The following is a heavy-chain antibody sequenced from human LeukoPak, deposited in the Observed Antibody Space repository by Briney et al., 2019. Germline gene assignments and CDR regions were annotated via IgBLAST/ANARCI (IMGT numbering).Heavy chain of an antibody. CDR2: ISYDGSNK. V-gene: IGHV3-30*03. Sequence: QPGGSLRLSCAASGFTFSSYSMNWVRQAPGKGLEWVSVISYDGSNKYYADSVKGRFTISRDNSKSTLYLQMDSLRAEDTAVYYCARDQRSVPAYLVGLNSRSYPDYFDYWGQGTLVTVSS. CDR3: ARDQRSVPAYLVGLNSRSYPDYFDY. CDR1: GFTFSSYS. D-gene: IGHD1-26*01. J-gene: IGHJ4*02.